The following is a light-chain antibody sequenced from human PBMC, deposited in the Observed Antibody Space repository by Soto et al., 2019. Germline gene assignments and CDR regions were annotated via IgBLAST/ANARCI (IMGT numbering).Light chain of an antibody. V-gene: IGKV1-33*01. CDR2: DAS. Sequence: DIQMTQSPSSLSASVGDRVTITCQASQDISNYLNWYQQKPGKAPKLLIYDASNLETEVPSRFSGSGSGTDFTFTISSLQPEDIATYYCHQYDNRPFTFGGGTKVEI. CDR3: HQYDNRPFT. J-gene: IGKJ4*01. CDR1: QDISNY.